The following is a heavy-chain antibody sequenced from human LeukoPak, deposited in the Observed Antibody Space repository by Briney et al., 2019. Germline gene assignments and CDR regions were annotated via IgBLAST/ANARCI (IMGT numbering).Heavy chain of an antibody. CDR2: IYYSGST. CDR1: GGSISSYY. Sequence: PSETLSLTCTVSGGSISSYYWSWIRQPPGKGLEWIGYIYYSGSTNYNPSLKSRVSLSVDTSKNQFSLKVISVTAVDTAVYYCARYAYSYAFDYWGQGTLVTVSS. D-gene: IGHD5-18*01. CDR3: ARYAYSYAFDY. V-gene: IGHV4-59*08. J-gene: IGHJ4*02.